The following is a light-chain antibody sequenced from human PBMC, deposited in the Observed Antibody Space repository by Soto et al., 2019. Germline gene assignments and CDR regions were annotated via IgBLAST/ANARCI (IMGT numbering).Light chain of an antibody. CDR3: QQYGSSPLT. CDR2: GAS. J-gene: IGKJ4*01. Sequence: EIVLTQSPATLSVSPGERATLSCRASQIISSNLAWYQQKPGQAPRLLIYGASTRATGIPARFSGTGSGTEFALTITSLQSEDFAVYYCQQYGSSPLTFGGGTKVEIK. CDR1: QIISSN. V-gene: IGKV3D-15*02.